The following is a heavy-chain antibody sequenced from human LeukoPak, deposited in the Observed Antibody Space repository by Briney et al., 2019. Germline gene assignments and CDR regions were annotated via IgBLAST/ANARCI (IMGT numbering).Heavy chain of an antibody. J-gene: IGHJ3*02. CDR2: IMQDGGEK. CDR3: ARDAFSRISVFGVVSDAFDI. CDR1: GFTFSSYW. Sequence: GGSLRLSCAASGFTFSSYWMSWVRQAPGKGPEWVANIMQDGGEKYYVDSVKGRFTISRDNAKNSLYLQMNSLRAEDTAVYYCARDAFSRISVFGVVSDAFDIWGQGTMVTVSS. V-gene: IGHV3-7*01. D-gene: IGHD3-3*01.